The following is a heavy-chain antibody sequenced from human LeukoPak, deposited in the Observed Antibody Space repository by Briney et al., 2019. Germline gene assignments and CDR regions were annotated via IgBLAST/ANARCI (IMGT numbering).Heavy chain of an antibody. CDR1: GFTFSDYY. Sequence: GWSLRLSCAASGFTFSDYYMSWIRQAAGKGLERVSYISGSGSTIYYADAVKGRFTIARDNAKTSVYLQMNSLSAEATAVYYCARDRLGDYDSSGYYDNWGQGTRVTVSS. CDR3: ARDRLGDYDSSGYYDN. J-gene: IGHJ4*02. V-gene: IGHV3-11*01. CDR2: ISGSGSTI. D-gene: IGHD3-22*01.